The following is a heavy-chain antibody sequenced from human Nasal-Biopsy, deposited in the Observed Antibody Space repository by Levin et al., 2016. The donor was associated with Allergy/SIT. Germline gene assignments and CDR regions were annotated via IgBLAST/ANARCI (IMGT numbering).Heavy chain of an antibody. CDR3: ARVKERSDSTTGDDYYFDL. CDR2: INPDGGGK. CDR1: GYSFINYY. J-gene: IGHJ4*02. V-gene: IGHV1-46*01. D-gene: IGHD7-27*01. Sequence: ASVKVSCKASGYSFINYYIHWVRQAPGQGLEWMGMINPDGGGKSNAQNFQGRLIVTSDTSTNTVSMELRSLRSDDTAIYYCARVKERSDSTTGDDYYFDLWGQGTRVTVSS.